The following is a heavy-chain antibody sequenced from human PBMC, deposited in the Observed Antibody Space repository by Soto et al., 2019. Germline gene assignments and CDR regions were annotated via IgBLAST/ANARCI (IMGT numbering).Heavy chain of an antibody. D-gene: IGHD4-17*01. CDR2: MNPNSGNT. Sequence: ASVKVSCKASGYTFTSYDINWVRQATGQGLEWMGWMNPNSGNTGYAQKFQGRVTMTRNTSISTAYMELSSLRSEDTAVYYCARGLTTVTTPIYYYYYMDVWGKGTTVTVSS. V-gene: IGHV1-8*01. CDR1: GYTFTSYD. J-gene: IGHJ6*03. CDR3: ARGLTTVTTPIYYYYYMDV.